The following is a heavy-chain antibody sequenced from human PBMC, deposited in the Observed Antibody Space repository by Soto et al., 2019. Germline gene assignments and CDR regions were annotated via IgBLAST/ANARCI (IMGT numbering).Heavy chain of an antibody. CDR2: ISYDGSSK. J-gene: IGHJ4*02. V-gene: IGHV3-30-3*01. CDR1: GFTFSSFS. CDR3: ARTTAVAGTPEFDY. D-gene: IGHD6-19*01. Sequence: QVQLVDSGGGVVQPGGSLRLSCVASGFTFSSFSLHWVRQAPGKGLEWLALISYDGSSKYNADSVKGRFTISRENSNNTLYLQLRSLRPEDTAVYYCARTTAVAGTPEFDYWGQGALVTVSS.